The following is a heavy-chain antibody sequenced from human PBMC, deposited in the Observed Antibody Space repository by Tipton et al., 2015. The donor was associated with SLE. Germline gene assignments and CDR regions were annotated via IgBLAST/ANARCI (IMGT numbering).Heavy chain of an antibody. Sequence: QLVQSGAEVKKPGASVKVSCKASGYTFTGYYMHWVRQAPGQGLEWMGRINPNSGGTNYAQKFQGRVTMTRNTSISTAYMELSSLRSEDTAVYYCARGISLVWERGWFDPWGQGTLVTVSS. CDR3: ARGISLVWERGWFDP. CDR1: GYTFTGYY. J-gene: IGHJ5*02. D-gene: IGHD1-26*01. V-gene: IGHV1-2*06. CDR2: INPNSGGT.